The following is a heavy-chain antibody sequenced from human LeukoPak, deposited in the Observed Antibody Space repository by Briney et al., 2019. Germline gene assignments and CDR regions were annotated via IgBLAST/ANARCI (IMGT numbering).Heavy chain of an antibody. Sequence: SETLSLTCTVSGGSISSSNYYWGWTRQPPGKGLEWFGSISYSGGTSYNLSLRSRVSMSVDTSKNQFSLKLNSVTAADTAVYYCAREVEYYDSSGYRPHAFDIWGQGTVVTVSS. V-gene: IGHV4-39*02. J-gene: IGHJ3*02. CDR1: GGSISSSNYY. CDR3: AREVEYYDSSGYRPHAFDI. CDR2: ISYSGGT. D-gene: IGHD3-22*01.